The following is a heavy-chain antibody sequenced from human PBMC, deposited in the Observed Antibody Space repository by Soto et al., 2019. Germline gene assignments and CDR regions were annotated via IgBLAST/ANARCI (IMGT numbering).Heavy chain of an antibody. Sequence: SVKVSCKASGGTFSSYAISWVRQAPGQGLEWMGGIIPIFGTANYAQKFQGRVTITADESTSTAYMELSSLRSEDTAVYYCASSRIAAAPLGYYGMDVWGQGTTVTVSS. CDR3: ASSRIAAAPLGYYGMDV. D-gene: IGHD6-13*01. CDR1: GGTFSSYA. CDR2: IIPIFGTA. V-gene: IGHV1-69*13. J-gene: IGHJ6*02.